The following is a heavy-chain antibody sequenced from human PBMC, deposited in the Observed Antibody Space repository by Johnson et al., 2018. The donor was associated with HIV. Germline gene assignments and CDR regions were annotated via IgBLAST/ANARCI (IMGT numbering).Heavy chain of an antibody. V-gene: IGHV3-74*02. CDR1: GFTFSDHW. Sequence: VQLVESGGGLVQPGGSLRLSCGVSGFTFSDHWMQWVRQAPGKGLVWVSRINGDGSSTSYADSVQGRFTIASDNAKNTPFLEMKSLRAEDTAVYYCVRTSCTGARCLGYDTFDVWGQGTMVTVSS. J-gene: IGHJ3*01. CDR2: INGDGSST. CDR3: VRTSCTGARCLGYDTFDV. D-gene: IGHD3-16*01.